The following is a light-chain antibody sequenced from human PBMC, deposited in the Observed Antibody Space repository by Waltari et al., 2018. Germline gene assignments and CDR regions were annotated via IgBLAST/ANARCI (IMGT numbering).Light chain of an antibody. Sequence: QSVLTQPPSVSAAPGQTVTIPCSGSNSTVGNAYVSWYQQLPGTAPKLLIYDDDNRPSGIPDRFSGSKSGTSATLAITGLQTGDEAEYYCGTWDSSLSAGVFGTGTKVTV. CDR3: GTWDSSLSAGV. V-gene: IGLV1-51*01. J-gene: IGLJ1*01. CDR2: DDD. CDR1: NSTVGNAY.